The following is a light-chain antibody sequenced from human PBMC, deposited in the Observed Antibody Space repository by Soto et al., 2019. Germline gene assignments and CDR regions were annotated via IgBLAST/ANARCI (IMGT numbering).Light chain of an antibody. CDR3: QQYNSYSGT. CDR1: QSIGNW. Sequence: DLQMTQSPSTLSASVGDRVTITCRASQSIGNWLAWYQQKPGKAPKLLIYKASILQSGVPSRFSGSGSGTEFTLTINSLQPDDFASYYCQQYNSYSGTLGQGTKV. CDR2: KAS. J-gene: IGKJ1*01. V-gene: IGKV1-5*03.